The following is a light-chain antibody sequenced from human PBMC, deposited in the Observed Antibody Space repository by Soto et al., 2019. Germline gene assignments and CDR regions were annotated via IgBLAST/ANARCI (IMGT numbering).Light chain of an antibody. J-gene: IGLJ1*01. CDR3: ASWDDSLTGFV. CDR1: SSDVGGNF. V-gene: IGLV1-47*01. CDR2: RNH. Sequence: QSVLIQPPSASGTPGQTVTISCTGSSSDVGGNFVSWFLLLPGSAPTLLVYRNHHWPSGVPGRFSGSNTGTSASLAINELRSEDEADYYCASWDDSLTGFVFGTGTKVTVL.